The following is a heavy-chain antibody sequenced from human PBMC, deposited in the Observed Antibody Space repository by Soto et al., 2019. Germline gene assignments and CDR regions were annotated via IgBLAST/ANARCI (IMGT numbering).Heavy chain of an antibody. CDR3: ARDLVVVAATPTGYFDY. D-gene: IGHD2-15*01. CDR2: INAGNGNT. CDR1: GYTFTSYA. V-gene: IGHV1-3*01. J-gene: IGHJ4*02. Sequence: EASVNVSCKASGYTFTSYAMHWVRQAPGQRLEWMGWINAGNGNTKYSQKFQGRVTITRDTSASTAYMELSSLRSEDTAVYYCARDLVVVAATPTGYFDYWGQGTLVTVSS.